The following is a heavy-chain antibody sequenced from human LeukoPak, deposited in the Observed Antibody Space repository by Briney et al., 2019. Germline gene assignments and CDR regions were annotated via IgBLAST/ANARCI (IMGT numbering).Heavy chain of an antibody. D-gene: IGHD5-18*01. Sequence: GGSLRLSSAASGFTFSDYYMSWIRQAPGKGLEWVSYISSSGSTIYYADSVKGRFTISRDNTKNSLYLQMNSLRAEDTAVYYCARVKAEWIQPNWFDPWGQGTLVTVSS. CDR1: GFTFSDYY. CDR2: ISSSGSTI. CDR3: ARVKAEWIQPNWFDP. V-gene: IGHV3-11*01. J-gene: IGHJ5*02.